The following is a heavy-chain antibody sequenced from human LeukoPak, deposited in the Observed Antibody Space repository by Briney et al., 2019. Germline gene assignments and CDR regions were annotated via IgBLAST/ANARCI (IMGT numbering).Heavy chain of an antibody. Sequence: GGSLRLSCAASGFTFSNAWMSWVRQAPGKGLEWVSAISGSGGSTYYADSVKGRFTISRDNSKNTLYLQMNSLRAEDTAVYYCAKGYYEPEEPFDYWGQGTLVTVSS. CDR3: AKGYYEPEEPFDY. CDR1: GFTFSNAW. J-gene: IGHJ4*02. V-gene: IGHV3-23*01. D-gene: IGHD3-16*01. CDR2: ISGSGGST.